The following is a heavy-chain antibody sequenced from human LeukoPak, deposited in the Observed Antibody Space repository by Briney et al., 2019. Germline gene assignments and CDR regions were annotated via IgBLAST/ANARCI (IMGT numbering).Heavy chain of an antibody. D-gene: IGHD3-16*01. CDR1: GFSLSTHS. Sequence: GGSLRLSCAASGFSLSTHSLNWVRQTPGKGLEWLSHISVSGTIHYADSVKGRFTISRDNGRNSLFLQMNRLRVGDTGVYFCATAPHGAPDYIDVWGRGTTVSVSS. V-gene: IGHV3-48*01. CDR3: ATAPHGAPDYIDV. CDR2: ISVSGTI. J-gene: IGHJ6*03.